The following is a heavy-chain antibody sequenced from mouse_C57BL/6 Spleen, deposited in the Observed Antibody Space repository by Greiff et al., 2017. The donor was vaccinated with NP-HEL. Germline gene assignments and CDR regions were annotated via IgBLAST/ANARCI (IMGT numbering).Heavy chain of an antibody. CDR2: IRNKANGYTT. J-gene: IGHJ2*01. Sequence: EVKLVESGGGLVQPGGSLSLSCAASGFTFTDYYMSWVRQPPGQALEWLGFIRNKANGYTTEYSASVKGRFTISRDNSQSILYLQMNALRAEDSATYYCARSPFIADYFDYWGQGTTLTVSS. CDR3: ARSPFIADYFDY. CDR1: GFTFTDYY. D-gene: IGHD1-2*01. V-gene: IGHV7-3*01.